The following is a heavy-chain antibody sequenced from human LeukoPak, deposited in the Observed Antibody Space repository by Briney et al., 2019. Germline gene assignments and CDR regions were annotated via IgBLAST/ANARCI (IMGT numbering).Heavy chain of an antibody. CDR3: AKPASPSQDAFDI. D-gene: IGHD2-2*01. CDR2: ISYDGSNK. V-gene: IGHV3-30*18. CDR1: GFTFSSYG. Sequence: GRSLRRSCSASGFTFSSYGMHWVRQAPGKGLEWVAVISYDGSNKYYADSVKGRFTISRDNSKNTLYLQMNSLRAEHRTVYYCAKPASPSQDAFDISGPGTMVTASS. J-gene: IGHJ3*02.